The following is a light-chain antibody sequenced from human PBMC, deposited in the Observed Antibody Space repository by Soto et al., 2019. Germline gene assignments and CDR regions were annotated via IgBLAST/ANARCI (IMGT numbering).Light chain of an antibody. V-gene: IGKV3-15*01. J-gene: IGKJ1*01. CDR3: QQYNNWPPET. Sequence: EIVLTQSPGTLSLSPGERATLSCRASQRVSSSYLAWYQQKPGQAPRLLIYGASTSATGIPARFSGSGSGTEFALTISSLQSEDFAVYYCQQYNNWPPETVGQGTKVDIK. CDR1: QRVSSSY. CDR2: GAS.